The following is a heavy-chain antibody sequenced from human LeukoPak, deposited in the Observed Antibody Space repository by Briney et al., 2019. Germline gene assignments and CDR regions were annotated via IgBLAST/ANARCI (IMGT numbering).Heavy chain of an antibody. V-gene: IGHV4-4*02. CDR3: ARAPLGSDAAKDAFDI. CDR1: GGSISSSNW. CDR2: IYHSGST. J-gene: IGHJ3*02. Sequence: PSETLSLACAVSGGSISSSNWWSWVRQPPGKGLEWIGEIYHSGSTNYNPSLKSRVTISVDKSKNQFSLKLSSVTAADTAVYYCARAPLGSDAAKDAFDIWGQGTMVTVSS. D-gene: IGHD2-21*01.